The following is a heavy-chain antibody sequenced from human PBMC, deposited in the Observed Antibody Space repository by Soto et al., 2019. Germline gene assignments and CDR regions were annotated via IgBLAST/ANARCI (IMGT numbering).Heavy chain of an antibody. D-gene: IGHD3-3*01. CDR2: VPHAGNT. CDR3: ARGEHSDFWSGYYIHWFDP. Sequence: SETLSLTCTVSGDSVTSGRYYWGWVRQAPGKGLEWIGSVPHAGNTYYNPSLKSRVTLLIDTSKNQFSLSLSSVTAADTAVYYCARGEHSDFWSGYYIHWFDPWGQGTLVTVSS. J-gene: IGHJ5*02. CDR1: GDSVTSGRYY. V-gene: IGHV4-39*01.